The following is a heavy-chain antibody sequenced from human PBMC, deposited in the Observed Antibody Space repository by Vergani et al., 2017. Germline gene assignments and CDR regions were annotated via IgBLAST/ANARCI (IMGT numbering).Heavy chain of an antibody. CDR1: GFSLTTIGVA. V-gene: IGHV2-5*01. Sequence: QITLKESGPMLVKPTQTLTLTCTFSGFSLTTIGVAVGWIRQSPGKAPEWLALIYWNDDKRYSPSLKTRLTVTKDTSKNQVVLIMTNMDPVDTATYYCAHDDYASGTYAFVMWGQGTMVTVSS. CDR3: AHDDYASGTYAFVM. J-gene: IGHJ3*02. CDR2: IYWNDDK. D-gene: IGHD3-10*01.